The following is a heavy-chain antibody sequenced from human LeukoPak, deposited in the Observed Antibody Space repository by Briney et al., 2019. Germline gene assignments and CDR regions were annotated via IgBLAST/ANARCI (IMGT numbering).Heavy chain of an antibody. CDR2: INPSGGST. Sequence: ASVKVSCKASGYTFTRHGINWVRQAPGQGLEWMGIINPSGGSTSYAQKFQGRVTMTRDMSTSTVYMELSSLRSEDTAVYYCAREGDYYDSSGYYYRYGYFDYWGQGTLVTVSS. CDR1: GYTFTRHG. D-gene: IGHD3-22*01. CDR3: AREGDYYDSSGYYYRYGYFDY. J-gene: IGHJ4*02. V-gene: IGHV1-46*01.